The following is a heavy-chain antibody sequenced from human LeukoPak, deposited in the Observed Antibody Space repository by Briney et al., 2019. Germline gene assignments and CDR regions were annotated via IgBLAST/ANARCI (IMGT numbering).Heavy chain of an antibody. CDR1: GFTFSAYW. J-gene: IGHJ6*04. Sequence: GGSLRLSCAASGFTFSAYWMTWVRQAPGKGLAWVANIIEGGDVKYYVDSVKGRYTISRDNTKNSLYLQMNSLRAEDTAVYYCAELGITMIGGVWGKGTTVTISS. D-gene: IGHD3-10*02. CDR3: AELGITMIGGV. CDR2: IIEGGDVK. V-gene: IGHV3-7*01.